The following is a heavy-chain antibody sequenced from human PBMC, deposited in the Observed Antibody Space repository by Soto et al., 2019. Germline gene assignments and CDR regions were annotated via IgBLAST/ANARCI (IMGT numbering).Heavy chain of an antibody. D-gene: IGHD2-8*01. V-gene: IGHV3-30-3*01. CDR3: ARDLYCTNGVCYRPSTFDY. CDR2: ISYDGSNK. J-gene: IGHJ4*02. Sequence: GESLKISCAASGFTFSSYAMHWVRQAPGKGLEWVAVISYDGSNKYYADSVKGRFTISRDNSKNTLYLQMNSLRAEDTAVYYCARDLYCTNGVCYRPSTFDYWGQGTLVTVSS. CDR1: GFTFSSYA.